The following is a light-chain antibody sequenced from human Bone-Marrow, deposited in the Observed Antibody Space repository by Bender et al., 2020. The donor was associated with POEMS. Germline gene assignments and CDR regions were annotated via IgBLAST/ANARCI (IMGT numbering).Light chain of an antibody. Sequence: QTVVTQESSLTVSPGGTVTLTCASSTGAVTSDYYPNWFQQKPGQAPRSLIHVTSNTHSLTPARFSGSLLGGKAALTLSGVQAEDEAEYYCLLCQGGAWVFGGGRKLTVL. V-gene: IGLV7-43*01. J-gene: IGLJ3*02. CDR3: LLCQGGAWV. CDR1: TGAVTSDYY. CDR2: VTS.